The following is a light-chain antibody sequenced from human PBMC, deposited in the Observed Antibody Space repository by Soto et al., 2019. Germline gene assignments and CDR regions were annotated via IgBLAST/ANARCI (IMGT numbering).Light chain of an antibody. CDR1: SSNIGSHT. CDR3: AAWDGSLNGVV. CDR2: SSN. V-gene: IGLV1-44*01. Sequence: QSVLTQLPSASRTPGQRVTIPCSGSSSNIGSHTVNWYQQLPGTAPKLLVYSSNQRPSGVPDRFSGSKSGTSASLAISGLLSEDDAYYYCAAWDGSLNGVVFGGGTKLTVL. J-gene: IGLJ2*01.